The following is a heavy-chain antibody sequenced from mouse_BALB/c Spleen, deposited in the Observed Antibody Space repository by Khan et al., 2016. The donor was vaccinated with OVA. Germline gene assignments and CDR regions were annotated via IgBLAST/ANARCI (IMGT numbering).Heavy chain of an antibody. V-gene: IGHV1-77*01. Sequence: QVQLQQSGAELARPGASVKLSCKASGYTFTDYYINWVKQRTGQGLEWIGEISPGSGDTYYNERFKGKATLTADKSSSTAYMQLSSLTSEATAVYCCARRYYFGYTFAYWGQGTLVTVSA. D-gene: IGHD1-2*01. J-gene: IGHJ3*01. CDR2: ISPGSGDT. CDR3: ARRYYFGYTFAY. CDR1: GYTFTDYY.